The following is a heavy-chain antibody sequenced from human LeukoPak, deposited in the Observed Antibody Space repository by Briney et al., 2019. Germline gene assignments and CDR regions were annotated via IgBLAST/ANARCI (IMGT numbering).Heavy chain of an antibody. D-gene: IGHD5-18*01. J-gene: IGHJ3*01. CDR3: ARVDTALGLLNAFDV. CDR1: GFTFDDYG. CDR2: INWNGASS. V-gene: IGHV3-20*01. Sequence: GGSLRLSCAASGFTFDDYGMTWVRQAPGKGLEWVSGINWNGASSAYADSVKGRFTISRDNAKNSLYLQMSSLRAEDTALYHCARVDTALGLLNAFDVWGQGTSVTVSS.